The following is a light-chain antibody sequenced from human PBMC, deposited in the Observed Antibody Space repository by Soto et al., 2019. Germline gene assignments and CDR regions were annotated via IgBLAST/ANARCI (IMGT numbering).Light chain of an antibody. V-gene: IGKV1-5*03. J-gene: IGKJ3*01. CDR2: RAS. CDR3: QQYETYSGT. CDR1: QSINTL. Sequence: DIQMTQSPSSLSASVGDRGTITCRASQSINTLLAWYQQKPGKAPKLLIYRASNLVNGVPSRFSGSGSGTEFTLTISSLQPDDFSIYYCQQYETYSGTFGPGTKVDL.